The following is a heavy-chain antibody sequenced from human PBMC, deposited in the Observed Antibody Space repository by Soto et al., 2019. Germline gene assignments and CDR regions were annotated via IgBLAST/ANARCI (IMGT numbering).Heavy chain of an antibody. J-gene: IGHJ4*02. CDR2: IIPIFGTA. CDR1: GGTFSSYA. CDR3: ASHYDSSGYYYRGLDY. V-gene: IGHV1-69*12. Sequence: QVQLVQSGAEVKKPGSSVKGSCKASGGTFSSYAISWVRQAPGQGLEWMGGIIPIFGTADYAQKFQGRVTITEDESTSTGNMELSSLRSEDTAVYYCASHYDSSGYYYRGLDYWGQGTLVTVSS. D-gene: IGHD3-22*01.